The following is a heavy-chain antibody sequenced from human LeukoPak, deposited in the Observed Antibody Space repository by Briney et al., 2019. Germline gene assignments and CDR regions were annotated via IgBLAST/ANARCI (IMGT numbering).Heavy chain of an antibody. J-gene: IGHJ3*02. CDR3: ARVTVAVNAFDI. CDR1: GGSISSSSYY. Sequence: SETLSLTCTVSGGSISSSSYYWGWIRQPPGKGLEWIGSIYYSGSTCYNPSLKSRVTISVDTSKNQFSLKLSSVTAADTAVYYCARVTVAVNAFDIWGQGTMVTVSS. D-gene: IGHD2-15*01. CDR2: IYYSGST. V-gene: IGHV4-39*07.